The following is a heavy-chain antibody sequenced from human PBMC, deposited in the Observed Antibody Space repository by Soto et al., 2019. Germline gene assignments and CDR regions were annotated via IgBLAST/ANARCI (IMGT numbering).Heavy chain of an antibody. Sequence: GASVKVSCKASGYTFTSYGISWVRQAPGQGLEWMGWISAYNGNTNYAQKPQGRVTMTTDTSTSTAYMELRSLRSDDTAVYYCATIAVAAPNYYYVMDVWGQGTKVTVSS. CDR2: ISAYNGNT. J-gene: IGHJ6*02. D-gene: IGHD6-19*01. V-gene: IGHV1-18*01. CDR1: GYTFTSYG. CDR3: ATIAVAAPNYYYVMDV.